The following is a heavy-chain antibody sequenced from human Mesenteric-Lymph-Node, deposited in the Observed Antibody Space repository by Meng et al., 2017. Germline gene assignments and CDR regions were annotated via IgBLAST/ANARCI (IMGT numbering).Heavy chain of an antibody. CDR1: GGSISSDNYY. CDR3: ARGATSTVTFDF. CDR2: IYYSGST. V-gene: IGHV4-31*03. J-gene: IGHJ4*02. D-gene: IGHD4-17*01. Sequence: SETLSLTCTVSGGSISSDNYYWSWIRQHPGKGLEWIGYIYYSGSTYYNPSHKSRIAMSVETSKNQFSLKLSSVTAADTAVYYCARGATSTVTFDFWGQGTLVTVSS.